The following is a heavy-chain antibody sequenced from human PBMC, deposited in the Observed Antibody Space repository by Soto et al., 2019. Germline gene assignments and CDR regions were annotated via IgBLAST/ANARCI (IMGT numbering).Heavy chain of an antibody. V-gene: IGHV3-9*01. Sequence: GGSLRLSCAASGFTFDDYAMHWVRQAPGKGLEWVSGISWNSGSIGYADSVKGRFTISRDNAKNSLYLQMNSLRAEDTALYYCARTYGSGSYYNRDDAFDIWGQGTMVTVSS. CDR3: ARTYGSGSYYNRDDAFDI. CDR2: ISWNSGSI. J-gene: IGHJ3*02. D-gene: IGHD3-10*01. CDR1: GFTFDDYA.